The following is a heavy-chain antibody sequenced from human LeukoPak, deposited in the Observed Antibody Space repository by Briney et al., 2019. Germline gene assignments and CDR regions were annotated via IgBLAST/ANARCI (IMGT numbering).Heavy chain of an antibody. CDR2: INHDGTET. J-gene: IGHJ4*02. D-gene: IGHD3-16*01. V-gene: IGHV3-7*03. CDR1: GFIFSTTW. CDR3: ATTAGRTGGNS. Sequence: GGSLRLSCAASGFIFSTTWMAWVRQAPGKGPEWVAYINHDGTETNYLGSVKGRFTVSRDNVKNSLYLQMNSLRADDTAVYYCATTAGRTGGNSWGQGALVTVSS.